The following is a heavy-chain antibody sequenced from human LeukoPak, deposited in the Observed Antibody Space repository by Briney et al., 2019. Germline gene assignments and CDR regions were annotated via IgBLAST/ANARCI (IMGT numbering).Heavy chain of an antibody. V-gene: IGHV3-33*01. CDR1: GFTFSSYG. CDR2: IWYDGSNK. Sequence: PGGSLRHSCAASGFTFSSYGMHWVRQAPGKGLEWVAVIWYDGSNKYYADSVKGRFTISRDNSKNTLYLQVNSLRAEDTAVYYCARDIQYYYDSSGYLNWFDPWGQGTLVTVSS. J-gene: IGHJ5*02. CDR3: ARDIQYYYDSSGYLNWFDP. D-gene: IGHD3-22*01.